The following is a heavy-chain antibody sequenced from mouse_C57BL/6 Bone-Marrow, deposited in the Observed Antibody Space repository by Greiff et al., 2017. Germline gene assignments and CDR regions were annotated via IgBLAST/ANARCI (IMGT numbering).Heavy chain of an antibody. CDR1: GFNIKDDY. J-gene: IGHJ3*01. CDR2: IDPENGDT. Sequence: EVQLQQSGAELVRPGASVKLSCTASGFNIKDDYMHWVKQRPEQGLEWIGWIDPENGDTEYASKFQGKATITADTSSNTAYLQLSSLTSADTAVYYCTTTWFAYWGQGTLVTVSA. V-gene: IGHV14-4*01. CDR3: TTTWFAY.